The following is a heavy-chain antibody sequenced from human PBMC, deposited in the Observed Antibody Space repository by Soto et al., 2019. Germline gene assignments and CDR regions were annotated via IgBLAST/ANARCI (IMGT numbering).Heavy chain of an antibody. J-gene: IGHJ6*02. CDR2: ISGSGGST. Sequence: PGGSLRLSCAASGFTFSSYAMSWVRQAPGKGLEWVSAISGSGGSTYYADSVKGRFTISRDNSKNTLYLQMNSLRAEDTAVYYCAKDSEGNYYHGMDVWGQGTTVTVSS. CDR1: GFTFSSYA. CDR3: AKDSEGNYYHGMDV. D-gene: IGHD3-10*01. V-gene: IGHV3-23*01.